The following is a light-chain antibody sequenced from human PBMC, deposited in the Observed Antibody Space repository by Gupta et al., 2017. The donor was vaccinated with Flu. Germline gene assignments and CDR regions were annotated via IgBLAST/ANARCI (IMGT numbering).Light chain of an antibody. CDR1: SSNIGRNT. J-gene: IGLJ1*01. Sequence: QSVLTQPPSASGTPGQRVTISCSGSSSNIGRNTANWYQHLPGTAPKLIMYSNDHRPSGVPDRFSGSKSDTSASLAISGLQSEDEGDYYCAAWDDSLNGQVFGTGTKVTVL. CDR3: AAWDDSLNGQV. CDR2: SND. V-gene: IGLV1-44*01.